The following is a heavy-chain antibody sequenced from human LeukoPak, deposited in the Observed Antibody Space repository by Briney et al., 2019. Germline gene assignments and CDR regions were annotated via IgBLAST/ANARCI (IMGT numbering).Heavy chain of an antibody. CDR1: GGSINSDSYY. J-gene: IGHJ3*02. V-gene: IGHV4-39*01. CDR3: ARLRPRPHDAFDI. Sequence: SETLSLTCTVSGGSINSDSYYWGWIRQPPGKGPEWIGNIYYSGSTYYNPSLKSRVTISIDTSKNQFSLRLNSVTATDTAVYYCARLRPRPHDAFDIWGQGTKVTVSS. CDR2: IYYSGST.